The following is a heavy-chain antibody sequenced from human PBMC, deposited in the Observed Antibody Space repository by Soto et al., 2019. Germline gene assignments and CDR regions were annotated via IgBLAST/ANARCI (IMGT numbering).Heavy chain of an antibody. CDR2: TYYRSKWYN. V-gene: IGHV6-1*01. Sequence: SQTLSLTCAISGDSVSSNSAAWNWIRQSPSRGLEWLGRTYYRSKWYNDYAVSVKSRITINPDTSKNQFSLQLNSVTPEDTAVYYCAREAFPHCSSTSCSRRESGMDVWGQGTTVTVSS. CDR1: GDSVSSNSAA. J-gene: IGHJ6*02. D-gene: IGHD2-2*01. CDR3: AREAFPHCSSTSCSRRESGMDV.